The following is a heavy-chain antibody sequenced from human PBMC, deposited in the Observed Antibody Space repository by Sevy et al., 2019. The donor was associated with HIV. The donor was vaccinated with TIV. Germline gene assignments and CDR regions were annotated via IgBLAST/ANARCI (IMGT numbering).Heavy chain of an antibody. Sequence: GGSLRLSCAASGFTFSRYSMSWVRQPPGKGLEWVSTLSFGCGEINYADSVKGRFTISRDNSKSSVYLQMNNLRPEDTAVYYCAREGCTKPHDYWGQGTMVTVSS. CDR1: GFTFSRYS. D-gene: IGHD2-8*01. V-gene: IGHV3-23*01. CDR2: LSFGCGEI. CDR3: AREGCTKPHDY. J-gene: IGHJ4*02.